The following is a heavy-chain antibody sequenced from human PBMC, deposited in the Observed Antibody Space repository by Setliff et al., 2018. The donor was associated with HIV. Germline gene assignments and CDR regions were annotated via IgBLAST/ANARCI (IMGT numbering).Heavy chain of an antibody. D-gene: IGHD3-9*01. J-gene: IGHJ4*02. CDR2: IYYSGNT. CDR1: GGSVSTTYY. CDR3: ARHLTTAVSPSYFDS. Sequence: LSLTCTVSGGSVSTTYYWGWIRQPPGKGLEWIASIYYSGNTYYNPSLKSRVTISIDTSKNQFSLKLSSVTAADTAVYYCARHLTTAVSPSYFDSWGQGTLVTVSS. V-gene: IGHV4-39*01.